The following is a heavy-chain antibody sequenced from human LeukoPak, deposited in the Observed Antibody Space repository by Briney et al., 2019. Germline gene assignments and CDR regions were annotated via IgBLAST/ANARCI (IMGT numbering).Heavy chain of an antibody. CDR2: IYYSGST. V-gene: IGHV4-30-4*01. Sequence: SQTLSLTCTVSGGSISSGDYYWSWIRQPPGKGLEWIGYIYYSGSTYYNPSLKSRVTISVDPSKNQFSLKLSSVTAADTAVYYCAREYLAVAGNWYFDLWGRGTLVTVSS. D-gene: IGHD6-19*01. CDR3: AREYLAVAGNWYFDL. CDR1: GGSISSGDYY. J-gene: IGHJ2*01.